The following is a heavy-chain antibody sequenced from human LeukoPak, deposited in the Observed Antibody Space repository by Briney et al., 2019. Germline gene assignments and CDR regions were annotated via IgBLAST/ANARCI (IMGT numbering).Heavy chain of an antibody. V-gene: IGHV3-23*01. Sequence: PWGSLRLSCAASGFTFSNHGMNWVRQAPGKGLEWVSGISPSGDITYYADSVKGRFTISRDNSKNTLHLEVISLTAEDTAVYYCAKDDAWIRFGEWSQGTLVTVSS. CDR3: AKDDAWIRFGE. CDR2: ISPSGDIT. J-gene: IGHJ4*02. D-gene: IGHD3-10*01. CDR1: GFTFSNHG.